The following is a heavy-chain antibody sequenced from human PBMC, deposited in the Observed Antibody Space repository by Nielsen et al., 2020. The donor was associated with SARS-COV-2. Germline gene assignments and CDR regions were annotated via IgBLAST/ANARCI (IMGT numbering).Heavy chain of an antibody. D-gene: IGHD6-19*01. CDR2: ISDSGAYT. Sequence: GESLKISCAASGFTFSAYYMTWIRQAPGKGLEWLSYISDSGAYTNYADSLKGRFTISRDNSKNTLYLQMNSLGADDTAIYYCTRRVAGGTMDVWGQGTTVTVSS. J-gene: IGHJ6*02. V-gene: IGHV3-11*03. CDR3: TRRVAGGTMDV. CDR1: GFTFSAYY.